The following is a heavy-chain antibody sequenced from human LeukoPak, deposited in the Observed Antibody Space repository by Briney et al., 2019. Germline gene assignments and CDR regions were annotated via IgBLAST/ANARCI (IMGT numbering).Heavy chain of an antibody. CDR2: IKQDGSEK. D-gene: IGHD3-16*01. V-gene: IGHV3-7*03. J-gene: IGHJ3*02. Sequence: GGSLRLSCAASGFTFSSYWMSWVRQAPGKGLEWVANIKQDGSEKYYVDSVKGRFTISRDNAKNSLYLQMNSLRAEDMALYYCAKDRLGSGAFDIWGQGTMVTVSS. CDR3: AKDRLGSGAFDI. CDR1: GFTFSSYW.